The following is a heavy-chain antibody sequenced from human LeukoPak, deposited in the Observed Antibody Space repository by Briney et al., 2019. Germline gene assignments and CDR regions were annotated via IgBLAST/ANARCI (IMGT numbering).Heavy chain of an antibody. CDR1: GFTFSSYG. D-gene: IGHD3-22*01. Sequence: PGGSLRLSCAAPGFTFSSYGMHWVRQAPGKGLEWGAVIWYDGRNKYYADSVKGRFTIYRDNSKNTLSLQMDSLRAEDTALYYCASSSTLRDSRGYYPYYYYYGMDVWGQGTTVTVSS. J-gene: IGHJ6*02. CDR3: ASSSTLRDSRGYYPYYYYYGMDV. CDR2: IWYDGRNK. V-gene: IGHV3-33*01.